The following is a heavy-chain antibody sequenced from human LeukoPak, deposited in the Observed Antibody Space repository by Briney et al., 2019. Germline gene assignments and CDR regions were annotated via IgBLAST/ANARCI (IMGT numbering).Heavy chain of an antibody. J-gene: IGHJ4*02. CDR1: GFTFSSYA. CDR3: AKDQVVVVAATLDY. D-gene: IGHD2-15*01. CDR2: ISGSGGST. Sequence: PGGSLRLSCAASGFTFSSYAMSWVRQAPGKGLEWVSAISGSGGSTYYADSVKGRFTISRDNSKNTLYLQMNSLRAEDTAVYYCAKDQVVVVAATLDYWGQGTLVTVSS. V-gene: IGHV3-23*01.